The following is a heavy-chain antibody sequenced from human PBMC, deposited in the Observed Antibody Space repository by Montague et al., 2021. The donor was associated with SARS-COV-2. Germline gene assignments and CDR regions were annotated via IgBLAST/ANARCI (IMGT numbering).Heavy chain of an antibody. V-gene: IGHV4-34*01. Sequence: SETLSLTCAVYGGSFSGYYWSWIRQPPGKGLELIGEVNLSGSTNYNPSLKSRVTISVDTSKNQFSLKLSSVTAADTAVYYCSRVQSISYWVRQTAPVWGQGTTVTVAS. J-gene: IGHJ6*02. CDR2: VNLSGST. CDR3: SRVQSISYWVRQTAPV. D-gene: IGHD6-6*01. CDR1: GGSFSGYY.